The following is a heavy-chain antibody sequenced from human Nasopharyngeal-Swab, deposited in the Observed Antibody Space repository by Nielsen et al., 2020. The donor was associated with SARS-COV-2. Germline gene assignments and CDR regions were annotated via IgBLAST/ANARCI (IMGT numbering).Heavy chain of an antibody. CDR3: ASLYYYDSSGLGY. J-gene: IGHJ4*02. CDR2: IYYSGST. V-gene: IGHV4-39*01. Sequence: VRQMPGKGLEWIGSIYYSGSTYYNPSLKSRVTISVDTSKNQFSLKLSSVTAADTAVYYCASLYYYDSSGLGYWGQGTLVTVSS. D-gene: IGHD3-22*01.